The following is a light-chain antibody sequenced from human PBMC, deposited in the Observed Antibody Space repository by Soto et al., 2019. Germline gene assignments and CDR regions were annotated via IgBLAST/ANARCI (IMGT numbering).Light chain of an antibody. V-gene: IGKV1-39*01. CDR3: QQYYDSPRT. Sequence: DIQMTQSPSSLSASVGDRVIITCRTSQSISNYLNWYQHKPGKAPKVLISAASNLQSGVPSRFSGSGSGTVFTLTISSLQPEDFATYHCQQYYDSPRTFGQGTKVDIK. CDR2: AAS. J-gene: IGKJ1*01. CDR1: QSISNY.